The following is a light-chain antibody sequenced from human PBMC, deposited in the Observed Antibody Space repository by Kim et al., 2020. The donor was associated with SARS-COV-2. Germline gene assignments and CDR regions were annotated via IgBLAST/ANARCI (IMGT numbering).Light chain of an antibody. Sequence: DTQMTQSPSSLSSSVGDRVTLTCRASQNIADYLNWYQQRPGKAPKLLIYAASTLQSGVPSRFSGSGFGTDFTLTITSLQPEDFATYYCQQSYSIQVSFGGGTKVEIK. J-gene: IGKJ4*01. V-gene: IGKV1-39*01. CDR1: QNIADY. CDR3: QQSYSIQVS. CDR2: AAS.